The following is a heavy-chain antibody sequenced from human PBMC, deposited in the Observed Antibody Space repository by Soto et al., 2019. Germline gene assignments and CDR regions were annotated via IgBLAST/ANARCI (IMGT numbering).Heavy chain of an antibody. D-gene: IGHD3-16*01. Sequence: EVQLVESGGGLVQPGGSLRLSCAASGFTFRNYWMHWVRQAPGKGLVWVSRVNSDGDTTNYADSVKGRFTISRDNAKNTLHLQMNSLGAEDTAVYYCASNYAYAEGYYFYGIDVWGQGTTVTVSS. V-gene: IGHV3-74*01. J-gene: IGHJ6*02. CDR1: GFTFRNYW. CDR3: ASNYAYAEGYYFYGIDV. CDR2: VNSDGDTT.